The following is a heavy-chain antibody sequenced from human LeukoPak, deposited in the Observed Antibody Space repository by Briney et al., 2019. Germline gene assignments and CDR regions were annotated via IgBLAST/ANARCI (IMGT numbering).Heavy chain of an antibody. CDR2: INHSGST. CDR3: ARGSFGAMAYFDY. CDR1: GGSFSGYY. J-gene: IGHJ4*02. D-gene: IGHD5-18*01. V-gene: IGHV4-34*01. Sequence: SETLSLTCAVYGGSFSGYYWSWIRQPPGKGLEWIGEINHSGSTNYNPSLKSRVTISVDTSKNQFSLKLSSVTAAGTAVYYCARGSFGAMAYFDYWGQGTLVTVSS.